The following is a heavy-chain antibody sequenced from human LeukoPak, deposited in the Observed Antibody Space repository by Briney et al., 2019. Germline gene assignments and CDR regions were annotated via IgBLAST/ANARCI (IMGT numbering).Heavy chain of an antibody. CDR1: GYTFTSYG. CDR3: AREYYDFWSGYKPTFDY. Sequence: ASVKVSCKAPGYTFTSYGIAWVRQAPGQGLEWMGWISAYNGNTNYAQKLQGRVTMTTDTSTSTAYMELRSLRSDDTAVYYCAREYYDFWSGYKPTFDYWGQGTLVTVSS. CDR2: ISAYNGNT. J-gene: IGHJ4*02. V-gene: IGHV1-18*01. D-gene: IGHD3-3*01.